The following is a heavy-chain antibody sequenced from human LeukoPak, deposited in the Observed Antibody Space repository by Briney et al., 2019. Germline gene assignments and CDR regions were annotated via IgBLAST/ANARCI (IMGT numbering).Heavy chain of an antibody. CDR1: GFKFSSYG. Sequence: GGSLRLSCAASGFKFSSYGMHWVRQAPGKGLEWVAVIWYDGSNKYYADSVKGRFTISRDNSKNTLYLQMNSLRAEDTAVYYCARPYYYDSSGYYYFDYWGQGTLVTVSS. V-gene: IGHV3-33*01. J-gene: IGHJ4*02. CDR3: ARPYYYDSSGYYYFDY. CDR2: IWYDGSNK. D-gene: IGHD3-22*01.